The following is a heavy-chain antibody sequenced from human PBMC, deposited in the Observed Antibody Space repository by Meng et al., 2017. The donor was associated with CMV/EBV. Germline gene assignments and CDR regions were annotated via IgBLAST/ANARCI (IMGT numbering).Heavy chain of an antibody. V-gene: IGHV1-69*05. D-gene: IGHD3-3*01. CDR2: VIPIFGTA. CDR1: GGTFSSYA. J-gene: IGHJ4*02. Sequence: SSVNVSCKASGGTFSSYAISWVRQAPGQGRDWMGGVIPIFGTANYAQKFQGRVTITTDESTSTAYMELSSLRSEDTAVDYCARDNKGVRYDFWSGSALDYWGQGTLVTVSS. CDR3: ARDNKGVRYDFWSGSALDY.